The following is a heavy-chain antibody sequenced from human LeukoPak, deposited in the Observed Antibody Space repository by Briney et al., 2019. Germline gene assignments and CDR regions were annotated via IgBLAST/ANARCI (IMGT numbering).Heavy chain of an antibody. CDR3: ATQLRSRYYYYYGMDV. V-gene: IGHV1-18*04. CDR1: GYTFTGYY. CDR2: ISAYNGNT. J-gene: IGHJ6*02. Sequence: ASVKVSCKASGYTFTGYYMHWVRQAPGQGLEWMGWISAYNGNTNYAQKLQGRVTMTTDTSTSTAYMELRSLRSDDTAVYYCATQLRSRYYYYYGMDVWGQGTTVTVSS. D-gene: IGHD5-18*01.